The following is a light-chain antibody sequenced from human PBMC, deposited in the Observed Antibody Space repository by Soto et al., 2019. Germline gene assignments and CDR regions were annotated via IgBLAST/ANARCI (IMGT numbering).Light chain of an antibody. CDR2: DAS. CDR3: QQYNSWWT. Sequence: DTQMTQSPSTLSASVGDRVTITCRASQSISSWLAWYQQKPGKAPKLLIYDASSLESGVPSRFSGSGSGTEFTLTISSLQPDDFATYYCQQYNSWWTFGQGTKVEIK. V-gene: IGKV1-5*01. CDR1: QSISSW. J-gene: IGKJ1*01.